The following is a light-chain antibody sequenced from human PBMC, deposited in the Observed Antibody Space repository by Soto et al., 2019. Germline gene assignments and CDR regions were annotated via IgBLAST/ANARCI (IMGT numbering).Light chain of an antibody. CDR1: QAISSH. V-gene: IGKV1-39*01. Sequence: DIPMSQSPSSLSASVGDRVTITCRASQAISSHLHWYHQKEGEAPRLLIYSASILQTGVPPRFSGSGSGTDFSLTISSLQPEDFATYYCQQSYSRPYTFGPGTKLEIK. J-gene: IGKJ2*01. CDR3: QQSYSRPYT. CDR2: SAS.